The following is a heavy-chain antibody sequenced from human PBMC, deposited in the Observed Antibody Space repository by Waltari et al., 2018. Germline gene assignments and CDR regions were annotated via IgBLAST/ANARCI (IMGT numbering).Heavy chain of an antibody. CDR3: ARGLNYYDSSESSSGWFDH. J-gene: IGHJ5*02. Sequence: QVQLQESGPGLVKPSQTLSLTCSVTGVSISSPTYYWGWIRQPAGKGLEWIGRIYNTGRTNYNPSRQSRVRLSVDTTKNRFSLRLTSVTAADTARYYCARGLNYYDSSESSSGWFDHWGQGTLVTVSS. D-gene: IGHD3-22*01. CDR1: GVSISSPTYY. CDR2: IYNTGRT. V-gene: IGHV4-61*02.